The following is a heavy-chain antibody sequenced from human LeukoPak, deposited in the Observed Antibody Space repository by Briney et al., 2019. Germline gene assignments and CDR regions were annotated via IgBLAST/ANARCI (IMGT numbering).Heavy chain of an antibody. J-gene: IGHJ4*02. CDR1: GFSFNTYI. CDR3: ARSRYDSYGYFFCDY. V-gene: IGHV3-48*01. CDR2: INSGSSIT. Sequence: PGGSLRLSCTASGFSFNTYIMNWVRQAPGKGLEWISYINSGSSITQYADSVTGRFIISRDNARNSLYLQMKSLRAEDTAVYFCARSRYDSYGYFFCDYWGQGTLVTVSS. D-gene: IGHD5-18*01.